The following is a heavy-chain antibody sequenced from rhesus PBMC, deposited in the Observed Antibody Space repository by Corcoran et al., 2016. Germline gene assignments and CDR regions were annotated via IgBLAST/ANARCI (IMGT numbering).Heavy chain of an antibody. CDR3: TRDAGWGRLDS. Sequence: EVQLVESGGGLAEPGGSLSLSCAATGFPFSIYWMSWVRQTPGKGLEWSSMIGNTGDGKFEADSVKGRFIISRDKEKNTPSLQGKSLRADDTAVYFGTRDAGWGRLDSWGQGVVVTVSP. J-gene: IGHJ6*01. D-gene: IGHD1-44*01. CDR2: IGNTGDGK. V-gene: IGHV3S42*01. CDR1: GFPFSIYW.